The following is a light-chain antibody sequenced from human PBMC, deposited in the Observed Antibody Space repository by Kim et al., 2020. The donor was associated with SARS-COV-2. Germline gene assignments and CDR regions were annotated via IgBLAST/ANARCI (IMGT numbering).Light chain of an antibody. Sequence: LSPGERATRSCRASQNVNNYLAWYQQKPGQAPRLLLYDVSNRATGIPARFSGSGSGTDFTLTISSLEPEDFAVYYCQHRKTWPVTFGGGTKLEIK. CDR3: QHRKTWPVT. CDR2: DVS. CDR1: QNVNNY. J-gene: IGKJ4*01. V-gene: IGKV3-11*01.